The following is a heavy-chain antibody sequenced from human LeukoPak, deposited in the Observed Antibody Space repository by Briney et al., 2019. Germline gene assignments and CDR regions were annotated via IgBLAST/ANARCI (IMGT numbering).Heavy chain of an antibody. D-gene: IGHD2-2*01. J-gene: IGHJ4*02. CDR2: IYYSGST. CDR3: ASRSTYCTKTSCHDY. CDR1: GGSINSDDYY. V-gene: IGHV4-31*03. Sequence: SETLSLTCTVSGGSINSDDYYWSWIRQHPGKGLEWIGHIYYSGSTYYSPSLKSRVAISVDTSKNQFSLKLSSVTAADTAIYYCASRSTYCTKTSCHDYWGQGILVTASS.